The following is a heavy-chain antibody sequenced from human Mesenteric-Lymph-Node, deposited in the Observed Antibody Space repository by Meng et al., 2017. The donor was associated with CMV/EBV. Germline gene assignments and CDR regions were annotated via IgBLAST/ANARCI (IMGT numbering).Heavy chain of an antibody. V-gene: IGHV2-5*01. CDR2: IYWNDDK. D-gene: IGHD3-10*01. CDR1: GFLVSTSGGG. CDR3: AHSPPHKYGSGSYYFEQ. J-gene: IGHJ4*02. Sequence: SGPTLVKPTQTFTLTCTFSGFLVSTSGGGVGWIRQPPGKALEWLALIYWNDDKRYSPSRKSRLTITKETSKNQVVLTMTNMDPVDTATYYCAHSPPHKYGSGSYYFEQWGQGTLVTVSS.